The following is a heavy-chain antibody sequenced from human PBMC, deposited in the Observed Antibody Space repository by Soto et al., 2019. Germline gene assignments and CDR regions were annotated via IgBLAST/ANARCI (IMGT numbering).Heavy chain of an antibody. D-gene: IGHD6-13*01. J-gene: IGHJ6*02. CDR1: GGTFSRYA. V-gene: IGHV1-69*13. Sequence: GASVKVSCKASGGTFSRYAISWVRQAPGQGLEWMGGIIPIFGTANYAQNFQGRVTITADESTSTAYMELSSLRSEDTAIYYCARAGYRSSGVYYYYYDMDVWGQGTTVTVSS. CDR3: ARAGYRSSGVYYYYYDMDV. CDR2: IIPIFGTA.